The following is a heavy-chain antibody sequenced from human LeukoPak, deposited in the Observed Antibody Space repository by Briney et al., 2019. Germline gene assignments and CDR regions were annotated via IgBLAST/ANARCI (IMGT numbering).Heavy chain of an antibody. D-gene: IGHD3-10*01. CDR3: ARRFAPSRNDAFDI. CDR1: GGSINSSSYY. CDR2: IYYSGST. V-gene: IGHV4-39*01. Sequence: PSETLSLTCTVSGGSINSSSYYWGWIRQPPGKGLEWIGTIYYSGSTYYNPSPKSRVTISVDTSKNQFSLKLSSVTASDTAVYYCARRFAPSRNDAFDIWGQGTMVTVSS. J-gene: IGHJ3*02.